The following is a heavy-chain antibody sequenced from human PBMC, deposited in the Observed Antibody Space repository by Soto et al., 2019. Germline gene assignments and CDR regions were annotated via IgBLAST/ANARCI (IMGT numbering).Heavy chain of an antibody. V-gene: IGHV1-3*01. CDR3: ARGGEWLQFLSALDY. D-gene: IGHD5-12*01. CDR1: GYTFTSYA. CDR2: INAGNGNT. J-gene: IGHJ4*02. Sequence: GASVKVSCKASGYTFTSYAMHWVRQAPGQRLEWMGWINAGNGNTKYSQKFQGRVTITRDTSASTAYMELSSLRSEDTAVYYCARGGEWLQFLSALDYWGQGTLVTVSS.